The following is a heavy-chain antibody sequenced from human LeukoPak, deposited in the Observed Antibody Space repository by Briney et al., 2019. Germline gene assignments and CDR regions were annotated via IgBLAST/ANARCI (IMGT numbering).Heavy chain of an antibody. J-gene: IGHJ4*02. Sequence: SETLSLTCAVYGGSSSGYYWSWIRQPPGKGLEWIGEINHSGSTNYNPSLKSRVTISVDTSKNQFSLKLSSVTAADTAVYYCARALVVSSFDYWGQGTLVTVSS. CDR1: GGSSSGYY. D-gene: IGHD2-2*01. CDR3: ARALVVSSFDY. V-gene: IGHV4-34*01. CDR2: INHSGST.